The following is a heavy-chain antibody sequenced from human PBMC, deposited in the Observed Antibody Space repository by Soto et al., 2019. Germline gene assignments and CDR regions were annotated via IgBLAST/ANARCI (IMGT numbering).Heavy chain of an antibody. CDR2: IIPIFGTA. D-gene: IGHD6-6*01. V-gene: IGHV1-69*13. CDR3: ARGKAARLGGMDV. Sequence: ASVNVSCKASGGTFSSYAISWVRQAPGQGLEWMGGIIPIFGTANYAQKFQGRVTITADESTSTAYMELSSLRSEDTAVYYCARGKAARLGGMDVWGQGTTVTISS. J-gene: IGHJ6*02. CDR1: GGTFSSYA.